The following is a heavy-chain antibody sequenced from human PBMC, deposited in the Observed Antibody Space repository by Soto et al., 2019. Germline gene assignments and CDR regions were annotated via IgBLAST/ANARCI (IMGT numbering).Heavy chain of an antibody. D-gene: IGHD4-17*01. Sequence: PSETLSLTCAVCGGSFSGYYWSWIRQPPGKGLEWVGEINHSGSTNYNPSLKSRVTISVDTSKNQFSLKLSSVTAADTAVYYCARGPYGDPFDYWGQGTLVTVSS. CDR1: GGSFSGYY. J-gene: IGHJ4*02. CDR3: ARGPYGDPFDY. V-gene: IGHV4-34*01. CDR2: INHSGST.